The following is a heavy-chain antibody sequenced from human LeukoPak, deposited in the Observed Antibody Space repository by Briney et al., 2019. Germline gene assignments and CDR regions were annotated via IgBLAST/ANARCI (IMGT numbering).Heavy chain of an antibody. CDR3: ATDSSGYSSYYYYGMDV. D-gene: IGHD3-22*01. Sequence: GGSLRLSCAASGFTVSSNYMSWVRQAPGKGLEWVSVIYSGGSTYYADSVKGRFTISRDNSKNTLYLQMNSLRAEDTAVYYCATDSSGYSSYYYYGMDVWGQGTTVTVSS. CDR2: IYSGGST. CDR1: GFTVSSNY. V-gene: IGHV3-66*01. J-gene: IGHJ6*02.